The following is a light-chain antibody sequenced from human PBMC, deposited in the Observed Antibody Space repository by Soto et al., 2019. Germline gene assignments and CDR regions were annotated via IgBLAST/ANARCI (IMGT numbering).Light chain of an antibody. CDR2: GAS. Sequence: EIVMTQSPATLSVSAGETATLSCWASQSVGSKLAWYQRKPGQAPRLLILGASTRATGIPARFSGSRSGTESTLAIGSLQSEGFGVYYCQQYKNWPLLTFGGGTKVEIK. V-gene: IGKV3-15*01. CDR1: QSVGSK. J-gene: IGKJ4*01. CDR3: QQYKNWPLLT.